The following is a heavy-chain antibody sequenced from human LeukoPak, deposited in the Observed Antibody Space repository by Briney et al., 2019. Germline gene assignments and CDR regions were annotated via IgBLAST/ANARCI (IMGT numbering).Heavy chain of an antibody. CDR3: ARDHYYYYMDV. V-gene: IGHV1-69*13. CDR1: GGTFSSYA. J-gene: IGHJ6*03. CDR2: IIPIFGTA. Sequence: ASVKVSCKASGGTFSSYAISWVRQAPGQGLEWMGGIIPIFGTANYARKFQGRVTITADESTSTAYMELSSLRSGDTAVYYCARDHYYYYMDVWGKGTTVTVSS.